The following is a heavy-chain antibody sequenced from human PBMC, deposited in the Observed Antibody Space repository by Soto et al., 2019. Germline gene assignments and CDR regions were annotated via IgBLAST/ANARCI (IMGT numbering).Heavy chain of an antibody. CDR2: ISGNNGNT. Sequence: ASVKVSCKASGYTFTTYDISWVRQAPGQGLEWMGWISGNNGNTNYAQKLQGRVTMTRDTSTSTAYVDLRSLRSDDTAVYYCARGGSGSGFDYWGQGTLVTVSS. D-gene: IGHD3-10*01. CDR1: GYTFTTYD. J-gene: IGHJ4*02. CDR3: ARGGSGSGFDY. V-gene: IGHV1-18*04.